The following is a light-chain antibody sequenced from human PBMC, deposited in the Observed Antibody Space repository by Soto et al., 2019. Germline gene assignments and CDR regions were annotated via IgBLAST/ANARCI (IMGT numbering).Light chain of an antibody. V-gene: IGLV2-8*01. CDR2: EVS. CDR3: SSYAGNSRYV. Sequence: SFLTHHPSSSGSPGQSVTISCTGTSSDVGRYNYISWYQQRPGKAPKLIIYEVSKRPSGVPDRLSGFKYGNTASLTVSGLQAEDEADYYCSSYAGNSRYVFGTGTKVTVL. CDR1: SSDVGRYNY. J-gene: IGLJ1*01.